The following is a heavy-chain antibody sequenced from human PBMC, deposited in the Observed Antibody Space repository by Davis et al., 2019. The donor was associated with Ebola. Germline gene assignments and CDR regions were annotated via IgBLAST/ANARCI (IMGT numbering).Heavy chain of an antibody. CDR2: IFPMFGTS. CDR3: VTQIESAQNYGYS. Sequence: AASVKVSCKASGGTFGSYAISWLRQAPGQGLEWMGGIFPMFGTSKYAQQFQGRVTFTAGDSTNTAYMELSRLRSEDTAVYYCVTQIESAQNYGYSWGQGTLVTVSS. V-gene: IGHV1-69*13. J-gene: IGHJ4*02. CDR1: GGTFGSYA. D-gene: IGHD3-10*01.